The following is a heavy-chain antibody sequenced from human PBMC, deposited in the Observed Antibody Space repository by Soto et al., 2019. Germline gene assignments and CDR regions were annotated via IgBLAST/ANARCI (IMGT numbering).Heavy chain of an antibody. J-gene: IGHJ6*02. CDR2: INAGNGNT. CDR1: GYTFTSYA. V-gene: IGHV1-3*01. D-gene: IGHD1-7*01. Sequence: ASVKVSCKASGYTFTSYAMHCVRQAPGQRLEWMGWINAGNGNTKYSQKFQGRVTITRDTSASTAYMELSSLRSEDTAVYYCASPQLELRNYYGMDVWGQGTTVTVSS. CDR3: ASPQLELRNYYGMDV.